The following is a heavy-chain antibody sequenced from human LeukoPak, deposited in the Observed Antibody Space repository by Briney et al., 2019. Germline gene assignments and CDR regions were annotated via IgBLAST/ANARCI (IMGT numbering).Heavy chain of an antibody. Sequence: GASVKVSCKASGGTFSSYAISWVRPAPGQGLEWMGGIIPIFGTANYAQKFQGRVTITADESTSTAYMELSSLRSEDTAVYYCARGRKSEIAIAAASDYWGQGTLVTVSS. CDR1: GGTFSSYA. CDR2: IIPIFGTA. D-gene: IGHD6-13*01. V-gene: IGHV1-69*13. CDR3: ARGRKSEIAIAAASDY. J-gene: IGHJ4*02.